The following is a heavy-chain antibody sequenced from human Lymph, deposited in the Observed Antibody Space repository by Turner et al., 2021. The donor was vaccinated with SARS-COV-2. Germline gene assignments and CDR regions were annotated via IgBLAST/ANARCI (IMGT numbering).Heavy chain of an antibody. J-gene: IGHJ6*02. D-gene: IGHD6-13*01. Sequence: EVQLGETGGVLIRPGGSLRLSCAASGISVSRNYMNWVRQSTGERLEWVSVIYSGGTTYYADSVKGRFTISRDNSKNTLYLQMNSLRVEDTAVYYCARDLGTYGMDVWGQGTTVTVSS. V-gene: IGHV3-53*02. CDR1: GISVSRNY. CDR2: IYSGGTT. CDR3: ARDLGTYGMDV.